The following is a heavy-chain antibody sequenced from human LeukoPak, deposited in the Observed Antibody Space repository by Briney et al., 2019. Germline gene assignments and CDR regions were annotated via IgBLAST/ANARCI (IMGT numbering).Heavy chain of an antibody. Sequence: SETLSLTCTVSGGSNSSSSYYWGWIRQPPGKGLEWIGSIYYSGSTYYNPSLKSRVTISVDTSKNQFSLKLSSVTAADTAVYYCARSSPSYYYYYYMDVWGKGTTVTVSS. CDR2: IYYSGST. D-gene: IGHD2-2*01. CDR1: GGSNSSSSYY. J-gene: IGHJ6*03. V-gene: IGHV4-39*01. CDR3: ARSSPSYYYYYYMDV.